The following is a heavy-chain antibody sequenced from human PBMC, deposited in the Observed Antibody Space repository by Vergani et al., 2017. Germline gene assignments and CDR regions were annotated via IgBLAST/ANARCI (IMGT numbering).Heavy chain of an antibody. V-gene: IGHV4-59*01. CDR1: GGSISSYY. Sequence: QVQLQESGQGLVKPSETLSLTCTVSGGSISSYYWSWIRQPPGKGLEWIGYIYYSGSTNYNPSLKSRVTISVDTSKNQFSLKLSSVTAADTAVYYCARDKYYYDSSGYTDWGQGTLVTVSS. CDR2: IYYSGST. D-gene: IGHD3-22*01. CDR3: ARDKYYYDSSGYTD. J-gene: IGHJ4*02.